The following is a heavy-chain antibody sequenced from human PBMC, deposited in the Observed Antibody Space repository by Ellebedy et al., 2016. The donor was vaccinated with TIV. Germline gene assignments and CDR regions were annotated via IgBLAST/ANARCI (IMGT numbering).Heavy chain of an antibody. CDR2: FYTSESS. CDR3: ARDMSGSTWYGGANYFDY. J-gene: IGHJ4*02. V-gene: IGHV4-39*07. Sequence: SETLSLTXAVSGGSINSMSYYWGWIRQPPGKGLEWIGSFYTSESSYYNPSLESRVSISLDTSKNQVSLNLTSVTAADTAVYYCARDMSGSTWYGGANYFDYWGQGILVTVSS. CDR1: GGSINSMSYY. D-gene: IGHD6-13*01.